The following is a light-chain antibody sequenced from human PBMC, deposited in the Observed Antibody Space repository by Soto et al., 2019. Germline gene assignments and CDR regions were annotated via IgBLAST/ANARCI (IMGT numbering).Light chain of an antibody. Sequence: EIVLTQSPGTLSLSPGERATLSCRASQSVRSNYLAWYQQKPGQAPSLLIYGASTRATGIPARFSGSGSGTDFTLTITRLEPEDFAMYYCHQYGISPGTFGQGTKLEIK. CDR2: GAS. J-gene: IGKJ2*01. V-gene: IGKV3-20*01. CDR1: QSVRSNY. CDR3: HQYGISPGT.